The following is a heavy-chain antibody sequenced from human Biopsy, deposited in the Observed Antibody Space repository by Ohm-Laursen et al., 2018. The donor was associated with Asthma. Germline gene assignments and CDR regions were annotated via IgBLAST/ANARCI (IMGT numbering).Heavy chain of an antibody. Sequence: SLRVSCAAPVSAVSRDHIFWVRQTPGKGMEWVSVMYSGGTSHTADSVRVRFTISRDYSKNTLYLQMHSQKAEDTAVYYCARGDSSNWSHYYFDYWGQGTLVTVSS. CDR1: VSAVSRDH. D-gene: IGHD3-22*01. J-gene: IGHJ4*02. V-gene: IGHV3-53*01. CDR2: MYSGGTS. CDR3: ARGDSSNWSHYYFDY.